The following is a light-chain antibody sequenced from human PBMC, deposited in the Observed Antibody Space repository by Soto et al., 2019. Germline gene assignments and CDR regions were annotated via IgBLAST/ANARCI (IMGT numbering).Light chain of an antibody. Sequence: QPVLTQSPSASASLGASVKLTCTLSSGHSNYAIAWHQQQPEKGPRYLMKLNSDGSHSKGDGIPDRFSGSSSGAERYLTISSLQSEDEADYYCQTWGTANVVFGGGTKLTVL. J-gene: IGLJ2*01. CDR3: QTWGTANVV. V-gene: IGLV4-69*01. CDR1: SGHSNYA. CDR2: LNSDGSH.